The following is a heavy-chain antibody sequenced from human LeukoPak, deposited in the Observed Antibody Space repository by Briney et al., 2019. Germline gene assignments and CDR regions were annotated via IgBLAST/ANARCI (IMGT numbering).Heavy chain of an antibody. V-gene: IGHV1-2*02. J-gene: IGHJ4*02. D-gene: IGHD3-22*01. CDR2: INPNSGGT. Sequence: EASVKVSCKASGYTFTGYYMHWVRQAPGQGLEWMGWINPNSGGTNYAQKFQGRVTMTRDTSISTAYMELSRLRSDDTAVYYCAKDIHYYDSLVSAFDWGQGTLVTVSS. CDR1: GYTFTGYY. CDR3: AKDIHYYDSLVSAFD.